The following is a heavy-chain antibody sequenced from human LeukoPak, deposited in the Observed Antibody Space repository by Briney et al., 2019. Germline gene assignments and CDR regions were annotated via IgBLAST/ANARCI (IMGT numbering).Heavy chain of an antibody. CDR1: GGSISGYY. D-gene: IGHD6-19*01. CDR2: IHYSGST. Sequence: PSETLSLTCTVSGGSISGYYWSWLRQPPGKGLEWIGYIHYSGSTNYNPSLKSRVAISADTCKNQFFLILTSVTAADTAVYYCARPYGSGWYAAFHIWGQGTMVTVSS. V-gene: IGHV4-59*08. J-gene: IGHJ3*02. CDR3: ARPYGSGWYAAFHI.